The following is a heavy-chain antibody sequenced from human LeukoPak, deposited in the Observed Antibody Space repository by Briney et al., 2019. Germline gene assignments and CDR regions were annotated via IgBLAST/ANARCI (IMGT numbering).Heavy chain of an antibody. D-gene: IGHD6-13*01. J-gene: IGHJ4*02. CDR1: GDSVSSNSAA. Sequence: SQTLSLTCAISGDSVSSNSAAWNWIRQSPSRGLEWPVRTYYRSKWYNDYAVSVKSRISINPDTSKNQFSLQLNSVTPEDTAVYYCARGGTAAAGPRLDYWGQGTLVTVSS. CDR3: ARGGTAAAGPRLDY. CDR2: TYYRSKWYN. V-gene: IGHV6-1*01.